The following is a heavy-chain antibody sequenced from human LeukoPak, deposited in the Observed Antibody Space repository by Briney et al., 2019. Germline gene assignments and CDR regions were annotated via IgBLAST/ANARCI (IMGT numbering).Heavy chain of an antibody. Sequence: SETLSLTCTVSGGSISSYYWSWIRQPPGKGLEWIGYIYYSGSTNYNPSLKSRVTISVDTSKNQFSLKLSSVTAADTAVYYCARDYYNRFDPWGQGTLVTVSS. CDR3: ARDYYNRFDP. D-gene: IGHD1-26*01. J-gene: IGHJ5*02. V-gene: IGHV4-59*01. CDR1: GGSISSYY. CDR2: IYYSGST.